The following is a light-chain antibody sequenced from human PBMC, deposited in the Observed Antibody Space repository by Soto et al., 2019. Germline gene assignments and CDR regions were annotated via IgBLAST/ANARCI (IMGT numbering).Light chain of an antibody. V-gene: IGLV2-14*01. CDR3: NSYSSDSTPYV. Sequence: QSALTQPASVSGSPGQSITSSCTGTSSDIGTYNFVSWFQQHPGKAPKRLIYEVAKRPSGVSDRFSGSKSDNTASLTISGLQAEDEADYYCNSYSSDSTPYVLGSATKLTVL. J-gene: IGLJ1*01. CDR1: SSDIGTYNF. CDR2: EVA.